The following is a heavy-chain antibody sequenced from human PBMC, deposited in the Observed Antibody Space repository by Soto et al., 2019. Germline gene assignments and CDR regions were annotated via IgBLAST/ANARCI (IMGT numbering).Heavy chain of an antibody. V-gene: IGHV2-5*02. CDR2: IYWDDDK. J-gene: IGHJ5*02. Sequence: QITLKESGPKLVKPTQTLTLTCTFSGFSLNTRGVGVGWIRQPPGKALDWLALIYWDDDKRYNPSLKSRLTITKDTSKNQVVLTITTMDPVDTATYYCAHNLGWFDPWGQGTLVTVSS. CDR3: AHNLGWFDP. CDR1: GFSLNTRGVG.